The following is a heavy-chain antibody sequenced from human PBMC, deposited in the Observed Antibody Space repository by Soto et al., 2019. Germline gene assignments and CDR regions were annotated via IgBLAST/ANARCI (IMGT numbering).Heavy chain of an antibody. CDR1: GAASGGIY. V-gene: IGHV4-4*07. CDR3: VRDGTKTLRDWFDP. CDR2: SYATGTT. Sequence: ETLCLTSTVSGAASGGIYGGWIRNSAVRGLERIGRSYATGTTGYNAALKSRVMMSVDTSKKQFSLKLRSVTAADKAVYYCVRDGTKTLRDWFDPWGQGMSVTVSS. J-gene: IGHJ5*02. D-gene: IGHD1-1*01.